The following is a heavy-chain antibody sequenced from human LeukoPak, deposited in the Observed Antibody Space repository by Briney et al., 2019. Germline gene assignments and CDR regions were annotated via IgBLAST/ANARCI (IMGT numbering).Heavy chain of an antibody. CDR2: IVVGSGNT. J-gene: IGHJ6*04. V-gene: IGHV1-58*01. CDR1: GFTFSRSA. CDR3: AAGGPADYRSINDYGMDF. D-gene: IGHD4-11*01. Sequence: ASVKVSCKASGFTFSRSAVQWVRLARGQRLEWIGWIVVGSGNTNYAQRFQERVTITRDMSSSTAYMELSSLRSEDTAVYYCAAGGPADYRSINDYGMDFWGKGTTVTVSS.